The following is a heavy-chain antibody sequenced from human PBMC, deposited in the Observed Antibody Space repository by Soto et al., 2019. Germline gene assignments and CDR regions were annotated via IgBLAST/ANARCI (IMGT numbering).Heavy chain of an antibody. CDR1: GGSFSGYY. Sequence: VQLQQWGAGLLKPSETLSLTCAVYGGSFSGYYWSWIRQSPGKGLEWIGEINHDGSTNYNPSLKSRVTTSVDTSKKQFSLKLSSVTAADTAVYFCARGYSSGWYGPWGQGTLVTVSS. D-gene: IGHD2-21*01. CDR3: ARGYSSGWYGP. V-gene: IGHV4-34*01. J-gene: IGHJ5*02. CDR2: INHDGST.